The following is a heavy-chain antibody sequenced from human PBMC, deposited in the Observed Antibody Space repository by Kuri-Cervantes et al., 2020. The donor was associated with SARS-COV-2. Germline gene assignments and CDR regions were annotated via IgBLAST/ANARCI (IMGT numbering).Heavy chain of an antibody. D-gene: IGHD5-24*01. J-gene: IGHJ4*02. V-gene: IGHV3-48*03. CDR3: ARARMAGPFDY. Sequence: GGSLRLSCAASGFTFSSYEMNWVRQAPGKGLEWVSYISSSGNTIYYADSVKGRFTISRDNAKNSLYLQMNSLRAEDTAVYYCARARMAGPFDYWGQGTLVTVSS. CDR2: ISSSGNTI. CDR1: GFTFSSYE.